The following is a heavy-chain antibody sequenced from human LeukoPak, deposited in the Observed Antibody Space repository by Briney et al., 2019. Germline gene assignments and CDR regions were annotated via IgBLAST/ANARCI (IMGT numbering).Heavy chain of an antibody. CDR3: AMIEQVVSNVEGGY. J-gene: IGHJ4*02. V-gene: IGHV3-74*01. CDR2: INPDGSTT. CDR1: GFTFSNYW. D-gene: IGHD6-6*01. Sequence: GGSLXLSCAASGFTFSNYWMHWVRQAPGKGLVWVSRINPDGSTTSYADSVKGRFTISRDNAKNTLYLQMNSLRAEDTAVYFCAMIEQVVSNVEGGYWGQGTLVTVSS.